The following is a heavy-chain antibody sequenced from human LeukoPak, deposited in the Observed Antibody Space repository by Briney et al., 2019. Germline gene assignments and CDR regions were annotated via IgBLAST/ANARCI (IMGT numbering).Heavy chain of an antibody. CDR2: IKRGGSEK. D-gene: IGHD3-10*01. J-gene: IGHJ4*02. CDR1: GFTFTNYA. CDR3: ARGTSHGSRCDFLDS. Sequence: GGSLRLSCAASGFTFTNYAMSWVRQAPGKGLEWVADIKRGGSEKNYVDSVKGRFTISRDDTKNSLYLQMTSLRAEDTAIYYCARGTSHGSRCDFLDSWGPGNLVSVSS. V-gene: IGHV3-7*01.